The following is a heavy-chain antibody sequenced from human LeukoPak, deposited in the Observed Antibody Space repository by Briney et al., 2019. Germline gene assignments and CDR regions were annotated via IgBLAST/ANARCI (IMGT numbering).Heavy chain of an antibody. V-gene: IGHV3-9*01. D-gene: IGHD6-19*01. CDR1: GFTFDDYA. J-gene: IGHJ4*02. CDR2: ISWNSGSI. Sequence: GGSLRLSCAASGFTFDDYAMHWVRQAPGKGLEWVSGISWNSGSIGYADSVKGRFTISRDNAKNSLYLQMNNLRAEDTALYYCAKEGSIAVAGPIDYWGQGTLVTVSS. CDR3: AKEGSIAVAGPIDY.